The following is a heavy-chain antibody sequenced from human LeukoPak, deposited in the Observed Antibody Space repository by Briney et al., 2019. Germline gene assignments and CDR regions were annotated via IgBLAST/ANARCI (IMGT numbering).Heavy chain of an antibody. V-gene: IGHV1-8*03. CDR2: INPNTGDR. Sequence: ASLKVSCKASGYTFTNYHINWVRQAPGQGLEWMGWINPNTGDRGYAQKFQGRVGITSDTSISTAYMELGSPRSEDTAVYFCARTTSLTASGYDYWGQGTLVTVSS. CDR1: GYTFTNYH. J-gene: IGHJ4*02. D-gene: IGHD4-17*01. CDR3: ARTTSLTASGYDY.